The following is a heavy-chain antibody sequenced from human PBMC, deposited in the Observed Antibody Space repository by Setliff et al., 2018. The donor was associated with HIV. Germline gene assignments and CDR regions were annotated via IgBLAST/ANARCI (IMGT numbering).Heavy chain of an antibody. CDR2: VYPGDSDT. Sequence: GESLKISCQCSGFNFLAHWIGWVRQVPEKGLEWMGIVYPGDSDTRYNPSFEGQVTVSADKTITTAYLQLTSLKASDTAMYYCAREEVRSSFPYCGMDVWGQGTTVTVSS. CDR1: GFNFLAHW. V-gene: IGHV5-51*01. D-gene: IGHD3-3*01. CDR3: AREEVRSSFPYCGMDV. J-gene: IGHJ6*02.